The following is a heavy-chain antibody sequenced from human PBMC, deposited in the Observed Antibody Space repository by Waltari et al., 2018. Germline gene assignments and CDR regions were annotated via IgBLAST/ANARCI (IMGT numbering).Heavy chain of an antibody. V-gene: IGHV3-23*01. Sequence: EVQLLESGGGLVQPGESLTLSCAASGFTFSTYVMGWVRQAPGQGLEWVASITVSVGNTYYADSVKCRFAISRENSKSSRYLRMSSLRADDTAVYYCASGTADFSGDCEGYWGQGSLGTVSS. D-gene: IGHD2-21*02. CDR2: ITVSVGNT. CDR1: GFTFSTYV. CDR3: ASGTADFSGDCEGY. J-gene: IGHJ4*02.